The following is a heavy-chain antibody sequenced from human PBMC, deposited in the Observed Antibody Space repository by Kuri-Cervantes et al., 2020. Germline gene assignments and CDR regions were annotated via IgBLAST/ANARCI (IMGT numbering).Heavy chain of an antibody. CDR2: ISSSSSHI. D-gene: IGHD6-13*01. CDR3: AKDQFPAAGHSYLYV. CDR1: GFTFRSYS. J-gene: IGHJ6*03. V-gene: IGHV3-21*06. Sequence: GEALKISCAASGFTFRSYSMNWVRQAPGKGLEWVSSISSSSSHIYYVDSVQGRFTISRDNAKNSLYLEMNSLRAEDTAVYYCAKDQFPAAGHSYLYVWGKGTTVTVSS.